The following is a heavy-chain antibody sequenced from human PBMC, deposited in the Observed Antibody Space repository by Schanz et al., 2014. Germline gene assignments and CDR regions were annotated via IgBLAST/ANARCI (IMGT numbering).Heavy chain of an antibody. J-gene: IGHJ4*02. Sequence: QVQLQQWGAGLLKPSETLSLSCAVYSGSFSGYYWSWIRQPPGKGLEWIGEINHSGSTNYNPSLQGLVPISVTPSKNQFSLKLXXVTAADTAVYYCARGPDSTSADVTRGRRRYCFDYWGQGTLVTVSS. D-gene: IGHD6-13*01. V-gene: IGHV4-34*01. CDR3: ARGPDSTSADVTRGRRRYCFDY. CDR1: SGSFSGYY. CDR2: INHSGST.